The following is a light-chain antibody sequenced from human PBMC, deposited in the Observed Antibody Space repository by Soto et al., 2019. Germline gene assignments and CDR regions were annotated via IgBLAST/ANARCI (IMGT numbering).Light chain of an antibody. V-gene: IGLV2-8*01. J-gene: IGLJ1*01. CDR3: SSHNTIGTLQV. CDR2: EVT. Sequence: QSVLTQPPSASGSPGQSVTISCTGTSSDVGGYNFVSWYQQHPGKAPKLIIYEVTKRPSGVPDRFSGSKSGNTASLTVSGLQAEDEADYYRSSHNTIGTLQVFGPGTKVTVL. CDR1: SSDVGGYNF.